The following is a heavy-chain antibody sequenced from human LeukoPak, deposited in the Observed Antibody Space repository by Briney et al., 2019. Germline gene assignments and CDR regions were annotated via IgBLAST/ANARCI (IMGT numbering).Heavy chain of an antibody. CDR2: ISSSSSTI. CDR1: GFTFSSYS. Sequence: PGGFLRLSCAASGFTFSSYSMNWVRQAPGKGLEWVSYISSSSSTIYYADSVKGRFTISRDNAKNSLYLQMNSLRAEDTAVYYCARSRVAGNNWSDPWGQGTLVTVSS. CDR3: ARSRVAGNNWSDP. D-gene: IGHD1-26*01. V-gene: IGHV3-48*04. J-gene: IGHJ5*02.